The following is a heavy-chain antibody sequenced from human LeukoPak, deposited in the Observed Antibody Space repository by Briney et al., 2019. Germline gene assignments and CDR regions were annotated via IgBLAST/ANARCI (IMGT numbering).Heavy chain of an antibody. CDR2: IRYDGSNK. CDR3: AYGSGNLWGYYYYYYMDV. V-gene: IGHV3-30*02. CDR1: GFTFSSYG. Sequence: PGGSLRLSCAASGFTFSSYGMHWVRQAPGKGLEWVAFIRYDGSNKYYADSVKGRFTISRDNSKNTLYLQMNSLRAEDTAVYYCAYGSGNLWGYYYYYYMDVWGKGTTVTISS. D-gene: IGHD3-10*01. J-gene: IGHJ6*03.